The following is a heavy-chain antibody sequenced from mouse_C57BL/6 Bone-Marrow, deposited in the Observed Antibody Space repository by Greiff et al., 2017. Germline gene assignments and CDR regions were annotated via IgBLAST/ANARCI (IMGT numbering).Heavy chain of an antibody. D-gene: IGHD2-5*01. Sequence: QVQLQQPGAELVKPGASVKLSCKASGYTFTSYWMQWVKQRPGQGLAWIGEIDPSDSYTNYNQKFKGKATLTVDTSSSTAYMQLSSLTSEDSAVYYCASYSNFDYWGQGTTLTVSS. V-gene: IGHV1-50*01. J-gene: IGHJ2*01. CDR2: IDPSDSYT. CDR1: GYTFTSYW. CDR3: ASYSNFDY.